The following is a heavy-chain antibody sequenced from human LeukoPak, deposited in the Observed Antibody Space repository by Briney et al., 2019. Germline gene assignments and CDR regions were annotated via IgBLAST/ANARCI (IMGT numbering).Heavy chain of an antibody. CDR3: ARAFTPGIRKALWIGDSL. J-gene: IGHJ4*02. Sequence: GTSLSLSCAASGFTFSSYAMHRVRQAPGKGLEWLAVVSAHGLDKFYASSVRGRFTISKDTSKNTLSLQMNSLRSDDSVVYYCARAFTPGIRKALWIGDSLWDQGTLVTVSS. CDR1: GFTFSSYA. CDR2: VSAHGLDK. V-gene: IGHV3-30*04. D-gene: IGHD3-10*01.